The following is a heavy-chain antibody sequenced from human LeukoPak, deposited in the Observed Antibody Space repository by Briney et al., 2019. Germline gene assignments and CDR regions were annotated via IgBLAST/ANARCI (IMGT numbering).Heavy chain of an antibody. CDR1: GFTFSSYW. J-gene: IGHJ4*02. Sequence: GGSLRLSCAASGFTFSSYWMTWVRQAPEKGLEWVANIKEDGSETYYVDSVKGRFTISRDNAKNSLCLHMNSLRVEDSAVYYCARDQGSRDSPDYWGQGTLVTVSS. CDR3: ARDQGSRDSPDY. D-gene: IGHD2-21*01. V-gene: IGHV3-7*01. CDR2: IKEDGSET.